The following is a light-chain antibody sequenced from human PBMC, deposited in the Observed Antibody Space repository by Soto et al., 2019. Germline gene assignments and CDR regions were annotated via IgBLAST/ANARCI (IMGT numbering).Light chain of an antibody. Sequence: DIQMTQAPSSVSASVGDRVTITCRASQDINNRVAWFQQRPGRAPKYLIQAASILQSGFPSRFSATGSGTDFTLTIDSLQPEDFATNYCLQVKNFPRTFSQGTKLEIK. CDR3: LQVKNFPRT. J-gene: IGKJ1*01. V-gene: IGKV1-12*01. CDR1: QDINNR. CDR2: AAS.